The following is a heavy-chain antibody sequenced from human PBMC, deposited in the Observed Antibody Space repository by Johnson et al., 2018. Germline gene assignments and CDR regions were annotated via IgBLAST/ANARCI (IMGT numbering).Heavy chain of an antibody. CDR2: IWYDGSNK. J-gene: IGHJ6*03. V-gene: IGHV3-33*01. CDR3: AGAAAGTSSYHYYYRDV. D-gene: IGHD6-13*01. Sequence: QVQLVESGGGVVQPGRSLRLSCAASGFTFSSYGMHWVRQAPGKGLEWVAVIWYDGSNKYYADSVKGRLTISRDNSKTTLYLQMNGLGAEDTAVYYCAGAAAGTSSYHYYYRDVWGKGTTVTVS. CDR1: GFTFSSYG.